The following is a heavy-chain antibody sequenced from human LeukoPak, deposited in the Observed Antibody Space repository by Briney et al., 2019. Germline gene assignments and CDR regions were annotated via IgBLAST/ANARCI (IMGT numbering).Heavy chain of an antibody. D-gene: IGHD2-15*01. Sequence: GGSLRLSCAASGNYWMHWVRQAPGKGLVWVSHINGDGSWTTYADSVKGRFTISRDNSKNTLYLQMNSLRAEDTAVYYCARGGSAWGQGTLVTVSS. CDR3: ARGGSA. V-gene: IGHV3-74*01. J-gene: IGHJ5*02. CDR2: INGDGSWT. CDR1: GNYW.